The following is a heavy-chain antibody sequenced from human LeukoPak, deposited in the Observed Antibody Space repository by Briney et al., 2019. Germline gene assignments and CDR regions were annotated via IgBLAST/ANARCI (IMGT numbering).Heavy chain of an antibody. Sequence: PGGSLRLSCADSGFTFSSFAMSWVRQAPGKGPEWVSAISGSGGITYYVDSVKGRFTISRDNSKNTLYLQMNSLRAEDTAVYYCAKNQGYIALNAFDIWGQGTMVTVSS. D-gene: IGHD3-16*02. CDR3: AKNQGYIALNAFDI. J-gene: IGHJ3*02. CDR2: ISGSGGIT. V-gene: IGHV3-23*01. CDR1: GFTFSSFA.